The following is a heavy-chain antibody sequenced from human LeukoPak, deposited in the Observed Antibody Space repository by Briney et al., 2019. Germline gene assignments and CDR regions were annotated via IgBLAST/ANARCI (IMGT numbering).Heavy chain of an antibody. CDR1: GFTFSSYW. D-gene: IGHD3-22*01. CDR2: IKQDGSEK. V-gene: IGHV3-7*01. CDR3: ARGDYYDSSGYNDY. J-gene: IGHJ4*02. Sequence: GRSLRLSCAASGFTFSSYWMSWVRQAPGKGLEWVANIKQDGSEKYYVDSVMGRFTISRDNAKNSLYLQMNSLRAEDTAVYYCARGDYYDSSGYNDYWGQGTLVTVSS.